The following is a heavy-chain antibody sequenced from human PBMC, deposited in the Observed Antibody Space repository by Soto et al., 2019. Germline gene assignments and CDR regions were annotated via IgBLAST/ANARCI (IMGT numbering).Heavy chain of an antibody. Sequence: QVQLVQSGAKVKKPGSSVKVSCKASGGTFSSYAISWVRQAPGQGLEWMGGIIPIFGTANYAQKFQGRVTITADKSTSTAYMELSSLRSEDTAVYYCAIMARRGGGSCYPHWGQGTLVTVSS. D-gene: IGHD2-15*01. CDR2: IIPIFGTA. V-gene: IGHV1-69*06. J-gene: IGHJ4*02. CDR1: GGTFSSYA. CDR3: AIMARRGGGSCYPH.